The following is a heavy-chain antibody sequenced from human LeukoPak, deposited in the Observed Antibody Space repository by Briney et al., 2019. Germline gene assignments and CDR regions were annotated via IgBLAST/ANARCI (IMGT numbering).Heavy chain of an antibody. Sequence: SETLSLTCAVYGGSFSGYYWSWIRQPPGKGLEWIGEINHSGSTNYNPSLKSRVTISVDTSKSQFSLKLSSVTAADTAVYYCARAYGGNSTYYFDYWGQGTLVTVSS. D-gene: IGHD4-23*01. CDR1: GGSFSGYY. J-gene: IGHJ4*02. V-gene: IGHV4-34*01. CDR3: ARAYGGNSTYYFDY. CDR2: INHSGST.